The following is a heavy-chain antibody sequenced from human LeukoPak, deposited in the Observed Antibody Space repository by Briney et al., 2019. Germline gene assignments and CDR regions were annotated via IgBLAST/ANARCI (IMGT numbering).Heavy chain of an antibody. J-gene: IGHJ4*02. Sequence: PGRSLRLSCAASGFTFSSYGMHWVRQAPGKGLEWVAVISYDGSNNYYADSVKGRFTISRDNSKNTLYLQMNSLRAEDTAVYYCAKDSTVTTGNFDYWGQGTLVTVSS. CDR1: GFTFSSYG. CDR3: AKDSTVTTGNFDY. V-gene: IGHV3-30*18. D-gene: IGHD4-17*01. CDR2: ISYDGSNN.